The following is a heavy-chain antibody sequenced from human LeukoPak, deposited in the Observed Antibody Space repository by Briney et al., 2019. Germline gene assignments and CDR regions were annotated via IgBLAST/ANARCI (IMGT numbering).Heavy chain of an antibody. CDR2: IYHNGAT. Sequence: SETLSLTCAVSGGSISSSSSICWTWARQPPGEGLEWIGEIYHNGATNYNPSLKSRVTMLLDKSKNQFFLKLISVTAADTAVYYCARNGGNSDYDFWGQGTLVTVSA. CDR1: GGSISSSSSIC. J-gene: IGHJ4*02. CDR3: ARNGGNSDYDF. V-gene: IGHV4-4*02. D-gene: IGHD4-23*01.